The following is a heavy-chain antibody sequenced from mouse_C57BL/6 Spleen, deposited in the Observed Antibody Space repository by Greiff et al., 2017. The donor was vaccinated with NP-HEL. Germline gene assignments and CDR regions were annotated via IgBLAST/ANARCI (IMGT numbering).Heavy chain of an antibody. CDR3: ANYGNYEYYYAMDY. CDR2: IYPYNGVS. CDR1: GYSFTGYY. D-gene: IGHD2-1*01. V-gene: IGHV1-31*01. Sequence: VQLKESGPELVKPGASVKISCKASGYSFTGYYMHWVKQSHGNILDWIGYIYPYNGVSSYNQKFKGKATLTVDKSSSTAYMELRSLTSEDSAVYYCANYGNYEYYYAMDYWGQGTSVTVSS. J-gene: IGHJ4*01.